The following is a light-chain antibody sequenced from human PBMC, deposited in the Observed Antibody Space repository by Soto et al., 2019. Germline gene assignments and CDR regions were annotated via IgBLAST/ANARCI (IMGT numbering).Light chain of an antibody. Sequence: DIQMTQSPSTLSGSVGDRVTITRRASQTISSWLAWYQQKPGKAPKLLIYKASTLKSGVPSRFSGSGSGTGFTLTLTSLQSDDFATYFCLQYYDFPFTFGGGTKVDIK. CDR2: KAS. CDR3: LQYYDFPFT. J-gene: IGKJ4*01. V-gene: IGKV1-5*03. CDR1: QTISSW.